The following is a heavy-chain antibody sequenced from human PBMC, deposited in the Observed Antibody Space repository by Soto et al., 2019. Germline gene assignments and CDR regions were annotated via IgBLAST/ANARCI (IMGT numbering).Heavy chain of an antibody. Sequence: GESLKISCKGSGYSFTSYWIGWVRQMPGKGLEWMGIIYPGDSDTRYSPSFQGQVTISADKSISTAYLQWSSLKASDTAMYYCARHRRDYDSSGHSSTDYWGQGTLVTVSS. J-gene: IGHJ4*02. V-gene: IGHV5-51*01. CDR1: GYSFTSYW. CDR3: ARHRRDYDSSGHSSTDY. D-gene: IGHD3-22*01. CDR2: IYPGDSDT.